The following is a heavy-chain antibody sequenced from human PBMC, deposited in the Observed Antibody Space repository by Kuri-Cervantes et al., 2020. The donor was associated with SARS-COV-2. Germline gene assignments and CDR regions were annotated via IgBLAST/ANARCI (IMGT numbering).Heavy chain of an antibody. D-gene: IGHD3-3*01. CDR2: IYTSGST. V-gene: IGHV4-61*02. Sequence: SETLSLTCTVSGGSISSGSYYWSWIRQPAGKGLEWIGRIYTSGSTNYNPSLKSRVTISVDTSKNQFSLKLSSVTAADTAVYYCARATYYDFWSGYYAAPYYYYGMDVWGQGTTVTVSS. CDR1: GGSISSGSYY. CDR3: ARATYYDFWSGYYAAPYYYYGMDV. J-gene: IGHJ6*02.